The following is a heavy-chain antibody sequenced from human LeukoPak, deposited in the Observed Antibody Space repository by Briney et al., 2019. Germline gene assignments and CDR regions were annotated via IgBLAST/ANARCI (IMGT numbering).Heavy chain of an antibody. D-gene: IGHD1-26*01. V-gene: IGHV4-39*01. CDR3: ARHEYSGSYYGLSWFDP. Sequence: PSETLSLTCTVSGGSISSSGYYWGWILQPPGKVLEWIASIYYSGSTYYNPSLKSRVTISVDTSKNQLSLKLSSLTAADTAVYYCARHEYSGSYYGLSWFDPWGQGTLVTVSS. CDR2: IYYSGST. J-gene: IGHJ5*02. CDR1: GGSISSSGYY.